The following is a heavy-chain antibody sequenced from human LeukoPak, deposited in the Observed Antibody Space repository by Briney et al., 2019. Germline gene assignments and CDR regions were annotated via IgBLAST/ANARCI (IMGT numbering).Heavy chain of an antibody. D-gene: IGHD2-15*01. CDR2: IKQDVSEK. V-gene: IGHV3-7*03. J-gene: IGHJ4*02. CDR1: GFTFSTYW. Sequence: GGSLRLSCAASGFTFSTYWMSWVRQAPGKGLEWVANIKQDVSEKFYVDSVKGRFTISRDNAKNSLDLQMNSLRADDTAVYYCARGGGCGSLDYWGQGTLVTVSS. CDR3: ARGGGCGSLDY.